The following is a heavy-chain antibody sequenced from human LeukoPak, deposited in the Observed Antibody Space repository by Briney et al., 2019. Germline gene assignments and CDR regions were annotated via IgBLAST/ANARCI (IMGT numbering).Heavy chain of an antibody. J-gene: IGHJ4*02. CDR1: GYTFTSYD. CDR2: MNPNSGNT. D-gene: IGHD3-22*01. Sequence: ASVKVSCKASGYTFTSYDINWVRQATGQGLEWMGWMNPNSGNTGYAQKFQGRVTMTRNTSISTAYMELSSLRSEDTAVYYCARGLPQYYDSSGYYPRIDYWGQGTLVTVSS. V-gene: IGHV1-8*01. CDR3: ARGLPQYYDSSGYYPRIDY.